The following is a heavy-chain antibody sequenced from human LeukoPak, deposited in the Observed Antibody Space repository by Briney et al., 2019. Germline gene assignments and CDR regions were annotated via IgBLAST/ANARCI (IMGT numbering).Heavy chain of an antibody. CDR3: AREHYDSSGYYPHD. V-gene: IGHV3-30-3*01. J-gene: IGHJ4*02. CDR2: ISYDGSNK. Sequence: GRSLRLSCAASGFTFSSYAMHWVRQAPGKGLEWVAVISYDGSNKYYADSVKGRFTISRDNSKNTLYLQMNSLRAEDTAVYYRAREHYDSSGYYPHDWGQGTLVTVSS. D-gene: IGHD3-22*01. CDR1: GFTFSSYA.